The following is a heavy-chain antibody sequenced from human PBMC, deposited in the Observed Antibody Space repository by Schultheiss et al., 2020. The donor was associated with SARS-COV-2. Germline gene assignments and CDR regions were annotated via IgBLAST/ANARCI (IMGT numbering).Heavy chain of an antibody. D-gene: IGHD3-22*01. J-gene: IGHJ6*02. CDR3: AREYYYDSSGYYFLYYYYGMDV. Sequence: GGFLRLSCAASGFTFSSYAMHWVRQAPGKGLEWVAVISYDGSNKYYADSVKGRFTISRDNSKNTLYLQMNSLRAEDTAVYYCAREYYYDSSGYYFLYYYYGMDVWGQGTTVTVSS. CDR2: ISYDGSNK. V-gene: IGHV3-30*01. CDR1: GFTFSSYA.